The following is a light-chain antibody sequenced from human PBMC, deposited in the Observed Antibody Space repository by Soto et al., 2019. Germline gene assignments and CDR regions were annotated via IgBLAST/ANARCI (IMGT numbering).Light chain of an antibody. CDR1: QTISSW. CDR2: AAS. V-gene: IGKV1-39*01. Sequence: DIQMTQSPSTLSGSVVYIFTITCRASQTISSWLAWYQRKPGKAPKLLIYAASSLQSGVTSRFSGSGSETDFTLTISSLQPEDFATYSCQHSTTWTFGQGTKVDIK. CDR3: QHSTTWT. J-gene: IGKJ1*01.